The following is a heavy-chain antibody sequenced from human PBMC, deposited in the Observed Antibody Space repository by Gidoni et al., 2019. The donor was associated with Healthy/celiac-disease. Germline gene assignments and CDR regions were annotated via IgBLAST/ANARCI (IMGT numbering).Heavy chain of an antibody. D-gene: IGHD5-12*01. CDR2: INHSGST. Sequence: QVQLQQWGAGLLKPSETLSLTCAVYGGSFSGYYWSWIRQPPGKGLEWIGEINHSGSTNYNPSLKSRVTISGDTSKNQFSLKLSSVTAADTAVYYCASRAGVATITYFDYWGQGTLVTVSS. CDR3: ASRAGVATITYFDY. V-gene: IGHV4-34*01. CDR1: GGSFSGYY. J-gene: IGHJ4*02.